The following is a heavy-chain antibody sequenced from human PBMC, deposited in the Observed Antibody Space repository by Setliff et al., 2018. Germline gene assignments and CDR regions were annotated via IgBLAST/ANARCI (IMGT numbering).Heavy chain of an antibody. Sequence: SETLSLTCTVSGGSLSDYYWSWIRQAPGKGLEWIGYIYYGGSTNYNPSLNSRVAISVDTSENQFSLRLNSVTAADTAVYYCARLWISDESNTYFYPKYFDFWGQGTLVTVSS. CDR3: ARLWISDESNTYFYPKYFDF. D-gene: IGHD3-22*01. CDR1: GGSLSDYY. J-gene: IGHJ4*02. V-gene: IGHV4-59*01. CDR2: IYYGGST.